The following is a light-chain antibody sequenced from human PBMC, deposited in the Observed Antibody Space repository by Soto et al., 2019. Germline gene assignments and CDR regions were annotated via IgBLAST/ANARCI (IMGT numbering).Light chain of an antibody. Sequence: QSVLTQPHSASGTPGQRVTLSCSGSSSNIGSNYVYWYQQLPGTAPKLLIYRNNQRPSGVPDRFSGSKSGTSASLAISGLRSEDEADYYCAAWDDSLSGLVFGGGTKLTVL. V-gene: IGLV1-47*01. CDR1: SSNIGSNY. J-gene: IGLJ2*01. CDR3: AAWDDSLSGLV. CDR2: RNN.